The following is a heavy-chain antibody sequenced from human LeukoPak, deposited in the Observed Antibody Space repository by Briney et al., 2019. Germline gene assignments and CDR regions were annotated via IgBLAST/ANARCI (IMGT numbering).Heavy chain of an antibody. V-gene: IGHV4-4*02. CDR2: FHQSVST. Sequence: SGTLSLTCAVSGDSISSDKWWSWVRQPPGKGLEYIGEFHQSVSTNYNPSLKSRLTISVDKSKNQFSLKLSSVTAADTAVYYCARVRLHDAFDIWGQGTMVTVSS. J-gene: IGHJ3*02. CDR1: GDSISSDKW. CDR3: ARVRLHDAFDI.